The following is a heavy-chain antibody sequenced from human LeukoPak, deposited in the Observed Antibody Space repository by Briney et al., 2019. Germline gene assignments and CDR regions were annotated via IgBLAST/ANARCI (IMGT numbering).Heavy chain of an antibody. D-gene: IGHD7-27*01. CDR3: ATYTNWVAGDV. CDR1: GFTFNKSW. V-gene: IGHV3-7*01. CDR2: IKDDGSET. Sequence: GGSLRLSCGPSGFTFNKSWMSWVRQAPGKGPEWVASIKDDGSETFHADSVRGRFTIPRDNARGTLYVQMNTLRAEDTAVYYCATYTNWVAGDVWGQGTTVTVSS. J-gene: IGHJ6*02.